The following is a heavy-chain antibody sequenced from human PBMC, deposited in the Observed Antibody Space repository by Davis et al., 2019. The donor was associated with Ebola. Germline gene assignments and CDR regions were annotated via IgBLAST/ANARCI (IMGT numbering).Heavy chain of an antibody. CDR2: IYYSGST. J-gene: IGHJ6*02. CDR3: ARSCAYGMDV. CDR1: GGSISSGDYY. V-gene: IGHV4-30-4*08. Sequence: MPSETLSLTCTVSGGSISSGDYYWSRILQPPGKGLEWIGYIYYSGSTYYNPSLKRRVTISVDTSKNQFYLKVRSVTAAATAVYYCARSCAYGMDVWGQGTTVTVSS.